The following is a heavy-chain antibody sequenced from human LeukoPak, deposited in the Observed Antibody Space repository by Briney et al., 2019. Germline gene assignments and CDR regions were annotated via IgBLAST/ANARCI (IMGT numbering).Heavy chain of an antibody. Sequence: SETLSLTCTVSGGSISSYYWSWIRQPPGKGLEWIGYIYYSGSTNYNPSLKSRVTISVDTSRNQFSLKLSSVTAADTAVYYCARLGGYRKTYYYYYYMDVWGKGTTVTVSS. V-gene: IGHV4-59*01. CDR3: ARLGGYRKTYYYYYYMDV. CDR1: GGSISSYY. D-gene: IGHD3-16*01. J-gene: IGHJ6*03. CDR2: IYYSGST.